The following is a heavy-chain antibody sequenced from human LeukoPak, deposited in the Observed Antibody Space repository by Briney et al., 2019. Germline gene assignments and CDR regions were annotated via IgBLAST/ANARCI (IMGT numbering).Heavy chain of an antibody. Sequence: GGSLRLSCAASGFSISSYGMQWVRQTPGKGLEWVAVISHDGNNKYYADSVKGRFTISRDNSKNTLYLQMSSLTPEDTAVYYCAKDSEAVAANGGFDYWGQGTLVTVSS. D-gene: IGHD6-19*01. CDR1: GFSISSYG. J-gene: IGHJ4*02. V-gene: IGHV3-30*18. CDR2: ISHDGNNK. CDR3: AKDSEAVAANGGFDY.